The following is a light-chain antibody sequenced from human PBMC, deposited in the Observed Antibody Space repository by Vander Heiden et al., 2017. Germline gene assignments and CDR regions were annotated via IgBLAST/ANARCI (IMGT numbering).Light chain of an antibody. CDR1: KLGNKF. J-gene: IGLJ1*01. Sequence: SSELTHPPSVSGSAGQTASITCSGDKLGNKFVCWYQQKPGQSPVLVIYQDRKRPSGIPERFSGSNSGNTATLTISGTQAMDEADYYCQAWDSSTYVFGTGTKVTVL. V-gene: IGLV3-1*01. CDR3: QAWDSSTYV. CDR2: QDR.